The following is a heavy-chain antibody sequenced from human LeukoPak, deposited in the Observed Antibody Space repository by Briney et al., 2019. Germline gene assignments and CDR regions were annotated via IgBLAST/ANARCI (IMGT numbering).Heavy chain of an antibody. V-gene: IGHV3-30*02. D-gene: IGHD2-2*02. CDR1: GFTFSSYG. CDR3: ARAPPAAINWFDP. J-gene: IGHJ5*02. Sequence: PGGSLRLSCAASGFTFSSYGMHWVRQAPGKGLEWVAFIRYDGSNKYYADSVKGRFTISRDNAKNSLYLQMNSLRAEDTAVYYCARAPPAAINWFDPWGQGTLVTVSS. CDR2: IRYDGSNK.